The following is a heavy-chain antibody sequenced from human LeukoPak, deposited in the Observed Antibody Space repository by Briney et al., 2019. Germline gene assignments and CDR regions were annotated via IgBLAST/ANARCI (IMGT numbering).Heavy chain of an antibody. D-gene: IGHD6-6*01. Sequence: SETLSLTCTVSGGSISTSSHYWGWIRQPPGKGLGWIGSISYSGTTYYNPSLKSRVTISVGTSKNQFSLKLSSVTAADTAVYYYTSDDSTSSSYWGQGTLVTVSS. CDR2: ISYSGTT. J-gene: IGHJ4*02. V-gene: IGHV4-39*07. CDR1: GGSISTSSHY. CDR3: TSDDSTSSSY.